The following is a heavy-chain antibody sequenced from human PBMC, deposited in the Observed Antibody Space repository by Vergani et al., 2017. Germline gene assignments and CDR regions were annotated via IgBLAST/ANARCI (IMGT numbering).Heavy chain of an antibody. Sequence: QLHLQESGPGLVKPSETLSLTCTVSGGSITSSSYYWGWIRQPPGKGLEWIGNIYHSGGAYYNPSLKGRVTISVVTSKNQFSLKVASVTAADTAMYYCASTFCSSECYYDHWSQGTLFAVSS. J-gene: IGHJ4*01. CDR1: GGSITSSSYY. CDR2: IYHSGGA. CDR3: ASTFCSSECYYDH. V-gene: IGHV4-39*07. D-gene: IGHD2-2*01.